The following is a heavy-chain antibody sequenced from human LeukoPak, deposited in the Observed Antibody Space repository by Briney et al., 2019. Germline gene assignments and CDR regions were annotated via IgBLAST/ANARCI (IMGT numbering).Heavy chain of an antibody. CDR1: GFTVSSNY. D-gene: IGHD2-15*01. Sequence: AGGSLRLSCAASGFTVSSNYMSWVRQAPGKGLEWVSVIYSGGSTYYADSVKGRFTISRDNSKNTLYLQMNSLRAEDTAVYYCARGISAVVPRAFDLWGQGTMVTVSS. CDR3: ARGISAVVPRAFDL. CDR2: IYSGGST. J-gene: IGHJ3*01. V-gene: IGHV3-53*01.